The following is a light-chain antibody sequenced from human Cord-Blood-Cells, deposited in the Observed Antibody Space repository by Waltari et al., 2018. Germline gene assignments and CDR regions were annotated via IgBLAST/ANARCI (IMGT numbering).Light chain of an antibody. V-gene: IGLV2-11*01. CDR3: CSYAGSYPVV. J-gene: IGLJ2*01. Sequence: QSALTQPRSVSGSPGQSVTISCTGTSSDVGGYNYASWYQQHPGKAPKLMIYDVSKRPSGVPDRFSGSKSGNTASLTISGLQAEDEADYYCCSYAGSYPVVFGGGTKLTVL. CDR1: SSDVGGYNY. CDR2: DVS.